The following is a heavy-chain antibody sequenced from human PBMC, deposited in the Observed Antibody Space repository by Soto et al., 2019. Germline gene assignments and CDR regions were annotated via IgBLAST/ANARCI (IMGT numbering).Heavy chain of an antibody. V-gene: IGHV3-21*01. J-gene: IGHJ6*02. CDR2: ISSSSSYI. Sequence: GGSLRLSCAASGFTFSSYSMNWVRQAPGKGLEWVSSISSSSSYIYYADSVKGRFTISRDNAKNSLYLQMNSLRAEDTAVYYCARDLLLWSGEPRSYGMDVWGQGTTVTVSS. CDR3: ARDLLLWSGEPRSYGMDV. D-gene: IGHD3-10*01. CDR1: GFTFSSYS.